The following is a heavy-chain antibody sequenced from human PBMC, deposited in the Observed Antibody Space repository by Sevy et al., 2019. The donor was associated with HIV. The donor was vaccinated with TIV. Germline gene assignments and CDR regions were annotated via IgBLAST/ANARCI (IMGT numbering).Heavy chain of an antibody. V-gene: IGHV5-51*01. Sequence: GESLNISCKGSGYSFTSYWIGWVRQLPGKGLEWMGIIYPGDSDTRYSPSFQGQVTISADKSISTAYLQWSSLKASDTAMYYCARSLSRLDHDFDYWGQGTLVTVSS. CDR1: GYSFTSYW. CDR3: ARSLSRLDHDFDY. J-gene: IGHJ4*02. D-gene: IGHD6-19*01. CDR2: IYPGDSDT.